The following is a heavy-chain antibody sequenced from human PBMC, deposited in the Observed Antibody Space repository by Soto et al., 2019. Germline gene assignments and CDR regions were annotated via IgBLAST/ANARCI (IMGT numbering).Heavy chain of an antibody. CDR2: ISSSSTYI. J-gene: IGHJ5*02. CDR3: AIAGYCSGGGCRNWFDP. Sequence: EVQLVESGGGLVKPGGSLRLSCAASGFTFSSYSMNWVRQAPGKGLEWVSSISSSSTYIFYADSVRGRFTISRDNAKNSLYLQMNSLRAEDTAVYYCAIAGYCSGGGCRNWFDPWGQGTQVTVSS. D-gene: IGHD2-8*02. V-gene: IGHV3-21*01. CDR1: GFTFSSYS.